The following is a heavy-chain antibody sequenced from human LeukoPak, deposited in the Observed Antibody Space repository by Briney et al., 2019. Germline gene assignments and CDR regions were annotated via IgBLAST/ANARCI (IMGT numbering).Heavy chain of an antibody. V-gene: IGHV4-34*01. D-gene: IGHD3-3*01. CDR3: ARESPLDDY. J-gene: IGHJ4*02. CDR1: GGSFSGYY. CDR2: INHSGST. Sequence: SETLSLTCAVYGGSFSGYYWSWIRQPPGKGLEWIGEINHSGSTNYNPSLKSRVTISVDTSKNQFSLKLSSVTAADTAVYYCARESPLDDYWGQGTLVTVSS.